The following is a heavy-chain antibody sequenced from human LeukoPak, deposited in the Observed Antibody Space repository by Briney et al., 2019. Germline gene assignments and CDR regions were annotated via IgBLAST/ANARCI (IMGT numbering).Heavy chain of an antibody. V-gene: IGHV4-31*03. CDR3: ARGDYDSSGYFLGFHY. Sequence: SETLSLTCTVSGGSISCGGYYWSWIRQHPGRVLEWNGYIYYSGSTYYNPSLKSRVTISVDTSKNQFSLKLSSVTAADTAVYYCARGDYDSSGYFLGFHYWGQGTLVTVSS. CDR2: IYYSGST. J-gene: IGHJ4*02. D-gene: IGHD3-22*01. CDR1: GGSISCGGYY.